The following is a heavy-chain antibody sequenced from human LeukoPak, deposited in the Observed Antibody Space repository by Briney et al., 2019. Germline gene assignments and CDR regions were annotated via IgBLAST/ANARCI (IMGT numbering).Heavy chain of an antibody. CDR2: IWYDGSSK. D-gene: IGHD2-2*01. Sequence: GRSLRLSCAASGFTFSSYGMHWVRQAPGKGLEWVALIWYDGSSKYYAGSVKGRFSISRDNSKSTLYLQMNSLRAEDTALYYCARDRWESCSGTSCSFFDYWGQGTLVTVSS. CDR3: ARDRWESCSGTSCSFFDY. CDR1: GFTFSSYG. V-gene: IGHV3-33*01. J-gene: IGHJ4*02.